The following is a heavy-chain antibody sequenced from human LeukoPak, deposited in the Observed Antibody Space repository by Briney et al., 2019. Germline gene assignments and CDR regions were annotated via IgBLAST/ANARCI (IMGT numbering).Heavy chain of an antibody. D-gene: IGHD6-6*01. CDR3: ATESIAARRYAFDI. CDR2: FDPEDGET. V-gene: IGHV1-24*01. Sequence: ASVKVSCKVSGYTLTELSMHWVRQAPGKGLEWMGGFDPEDGETIYAQKFQGRVTMTEDTSTDTAYMELSSLRSEDTAVYYCATESIAARRYAFDIWGQGTMVTVSS. J-gene: IGHJ3*02. CDR1: GYTLTELS.